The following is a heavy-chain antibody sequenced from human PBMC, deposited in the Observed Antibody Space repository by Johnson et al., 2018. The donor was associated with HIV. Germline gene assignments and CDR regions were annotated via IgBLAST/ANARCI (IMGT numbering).Heavy chain of an antibody. J-gene: IGHJ3*02. CDR1: GFTVSSNY. CDR3: AREIRVCSGGTCYSDAFDI. V-gene: IGHV3-66*01. CDR2: IYSGGST. D-gene: IGHD2-15*01. Sequence: EVQLMESGGGLVQPGGSLRLSCAAYGFTVSSNYMSWVRQAPGKGLEWVSVIYSGGSTYYADSVKGRFTISRDNYKNTLYLQMNSLRAEDTALYYCAREIRVCSGGTCYSDAFDIWGQGTMVTVSS.